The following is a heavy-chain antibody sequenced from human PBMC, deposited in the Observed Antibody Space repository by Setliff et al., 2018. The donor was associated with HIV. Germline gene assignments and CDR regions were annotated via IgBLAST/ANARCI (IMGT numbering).Heavy chain of an antibody. CDR1: GGSISSYY. CDR3: ASTPRPSYYYDSSGYYNWFDP. D-gene: IGHD3-22*01. CDR2: IYYSRST. J-gene: IGHJ5*02. V-gene: IGHV4-59*01. Sequence: SETLSLTCTVSGGSISSYYWSWIRQPPGKGLEWIGYIYYSRSTNYNPSLKSRVTISVDTSKNQFSLKLSSVTAADTAVYYCASTPRPSYYYDSSGYYNWFDPWGQGTLVTVSS.